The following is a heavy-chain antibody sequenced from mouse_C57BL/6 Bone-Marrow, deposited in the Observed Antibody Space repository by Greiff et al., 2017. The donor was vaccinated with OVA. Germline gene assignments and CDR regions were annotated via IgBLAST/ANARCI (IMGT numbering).Heavy chain of an antibody. CDR2: ISYDGSN. CDR3: ARSPSYCGSSPYWYFDV. Sequence: EVKLVESGPGLVKPSQSLSLTCSVTGYSITSGYYWNWIRQFPGNKLEWMGYISYDGSNNYNPSLKNRISITRDTSKHQFFLKLNSVTTEDTATYYCARSPSYCGSSPYWYFDVWGTGTTVTVSA. CDR1: GYSITSGYY. V-gene: IGHV3-6*01. J-gene: IGHJ1*03. D-gene: IGHD1-1*01.